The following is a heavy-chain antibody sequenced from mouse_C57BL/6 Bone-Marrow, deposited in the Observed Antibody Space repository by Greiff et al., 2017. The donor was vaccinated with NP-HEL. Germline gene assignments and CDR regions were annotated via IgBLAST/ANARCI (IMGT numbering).Heavy chain of an antibody. CDR1: GYAFSSSW. CDR2: IYPGDGDT. Sequence: QVQLQQSGPELVKPGASVKISCKASGYAFSSSWMNWVKQRPGKGLEWIGRIYPGDGDTNYNGKFKGKATLTADTSSNTAYMQLSSLTTEDSAIYYCARRGYWGQGTTLTVSS. CDR3: ARRGY. J-gene: IGHJ2*01. V-gene: IGHV1-82*01.